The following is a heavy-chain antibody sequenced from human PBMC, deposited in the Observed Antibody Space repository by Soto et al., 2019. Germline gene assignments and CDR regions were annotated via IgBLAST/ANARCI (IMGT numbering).Heavy chain of an antibody. Sequence: QLQLQESGPGLVKPSETLSLTCTVSGGSISSSSYYWGWIRQPPGKGLEWIGSIYYSGSTYYNPSLRGRVTISVDTSKNQFSLKLSSGTAADTAVYYCARHGGCSSTSCYAYYFDYWGQGTLVTVSS. CDR1: GGSISSSSYY. D-gene: IGHD2-2*01. V-gene: IGHV4-39*01. J-gene: IGHJ4*02. CDR3: ARHGGCSSTSCYAYYFDY. CDR2: IYYSGST.